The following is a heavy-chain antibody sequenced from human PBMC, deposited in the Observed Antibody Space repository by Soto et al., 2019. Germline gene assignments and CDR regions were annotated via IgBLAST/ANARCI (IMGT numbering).Heavy chain of an antibody. V-gene: IGHV3-30*18. D-gene: IGHD1-26*01. CDR3: AKDRRYSGSRQVDY. CDR1: GFTFSSYG. J-gene: IGHJ4*02. CDR2: ISYDGSNK. Sequence: QVQLVESGGGVVQPGRSLRLSCAASGFTFSSYGMHWVRKAPGKGLEWVAVISYDGSNKYYADSVKGRFTISRDNSKNTLYLQMNSLRAEDTAVYYCAKDRRYSGSRQVDYWGQGTLVTVSS.